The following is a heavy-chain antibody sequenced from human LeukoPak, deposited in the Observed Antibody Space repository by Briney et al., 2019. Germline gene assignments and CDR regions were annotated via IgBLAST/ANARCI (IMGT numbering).Heavy chain of an antibody. CDR3: AIRLPHTGGYRFDY. Sequence: HPGGSLRLSCAASGFTFSGSAVHWVRQPSGNGLEWVGRIRSKANNYATAYGASMKGRFTISRDDSENMAYLQMNSLKTEDTAVYYCAIRLPHTGGYRFDYWGRGTLVTVSS. D-gene: IGHD2-8*02. CDR2: IRSKANNYAT. V-gene: IGHV3-73*01. CDR1: GFTFSGSA. J-gene: IGHJ4*02.